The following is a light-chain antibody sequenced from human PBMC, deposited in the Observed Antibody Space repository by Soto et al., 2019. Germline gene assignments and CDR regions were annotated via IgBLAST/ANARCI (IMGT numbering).Light chain of an antibody. CDR3: SSFTSSATLV. J-gene: IGLJ1*01. V-gene: IGLV2-14*03. CDR1: SSDVGRYNY. CDR2: DVS. Sequence: QSALTQPASVSGSPGQSITISCTGTSSDVGRYNYVSWYQQHPGKAPQLLIYDVSHRPSGISNRFSASKSDSTASLTISGLQAEDEADYYCSSFTSSATLVFGTGTKVTVL.